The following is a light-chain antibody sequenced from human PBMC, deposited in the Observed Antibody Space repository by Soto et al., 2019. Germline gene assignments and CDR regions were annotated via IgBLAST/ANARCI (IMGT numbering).Light chain of an antibody. Sequence: EIVMTQSPATLSVSPGERATLSCRASQSVRSSLAWYQQKPGQAPRLLIYRASTRATGVPARFSGSGSGTEFTLTISSLQSEDVSVYFCQHYNFWPHTFGQGTKVDIK. CDR1: QSVRSS. J-gene: IGKJ2*01. CDR2: RAS. V-gene: IGKV3-15*01. CDR3: QHYNFWPHT.